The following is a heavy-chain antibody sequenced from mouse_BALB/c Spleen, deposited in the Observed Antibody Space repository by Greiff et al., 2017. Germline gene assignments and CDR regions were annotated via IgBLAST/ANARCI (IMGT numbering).Heavy chain of an antibody. V-gene: IGHV3-2*02. D-gene: IGHD1-1*01. CDR2: ISYSGST. Sequence: EVKLVESGPGLVKPSQSLSLTCTVTGYSITSDYAWNWIRQFPGNKLEWMGYISYSGSTSYNPSLKSRISITRDTSKNQFFLQLNSVTTEDTATYYCARGGLLAWFAYWGQGTLVTVSA. CDR1: GYSITSDYA. J-gene: IGHJ3*01. CDR3: ARGGLLAWFAY.